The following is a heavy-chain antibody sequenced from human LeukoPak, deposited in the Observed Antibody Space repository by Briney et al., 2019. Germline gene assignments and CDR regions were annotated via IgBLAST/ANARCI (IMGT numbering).Heavy chain of an antibody. V-gene: IGHV3-30-3*01. J-gene: IGHJ4*02. D-gene: IGHD5-24*01. CDR3: ARAGWMATISHPLDY. CDR2: ISYDGSND. Sequence: GGSLRLSCAASGLTFSSYAMHWVRQAPGKGLEWVAVISYDGSNDYYADSVEGRFTISRDHSKNTLYLQMNSLRAADTAVYYCARAGWMATISHPLDYWGQGTLVTVSS. CDR1: GLTFSSYA.